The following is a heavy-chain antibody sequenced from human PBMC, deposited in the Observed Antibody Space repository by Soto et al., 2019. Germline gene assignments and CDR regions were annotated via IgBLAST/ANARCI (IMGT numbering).Heavy chain of an antibody. Sequence: QVQLQESGPGLVKPSETLSLTCTVSGASINTHYWRWIRQSPGKGLEWIGQVFYSGSTKYNPSLKSRVTISIDTSTKQFSLKLNSVTAADTAVYYCARSFMFPVDDFDYWGQGTLVTVSS. V-gene: IGHV4-59*11. CDR1: GASINTHY. D-gene: IGHD3-10*02. CDR2: VFYSGST. J-gene: IGHJ4*02. CDR3: ARSFMFPVDDFDY.